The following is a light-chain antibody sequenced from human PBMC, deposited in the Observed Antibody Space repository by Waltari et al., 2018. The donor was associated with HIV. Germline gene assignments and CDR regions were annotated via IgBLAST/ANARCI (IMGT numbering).Light chain of an antibody. J-gene: IGKJ5*01. CDR1: HSVLYSSTNKNY. V-gene: IGKV4-1*01. CDR3: QQYFSIPVT. CDR2: WAS. Sequence: DIVMTQSPDPLAVSLGERAPINCTSTHSVLYSSTNKNYLAWYQQKPGQSPKLLIYWASTRESGVPDRFSGSGSGTDFTLTISSLQAEDVAVYYCQQYFSIPVTFGQGTRLEIK.